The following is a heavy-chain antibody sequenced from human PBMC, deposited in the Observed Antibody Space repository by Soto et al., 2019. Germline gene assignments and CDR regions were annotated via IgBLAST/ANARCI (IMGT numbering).Heavy chain of an antibody. CDR1: GYTFTAYY. V-gene: IGHV1-2*04. Sequence: ASVKGSCNASGYTFTAYYMHWARQAPGQGLEWMVWINPNSGGTNYAQKFLCWVTMTRQTSISTAYMELSRLRSDDTAVYYCARDHCSGGSCYSAFDYWGQGTLVTVSS. D-gene: IGHD2-15*01. CDR2: INPNSGGT. J-gene: IGHJ4*02. CDR3: ARDHCSGGSCYSAFDY.